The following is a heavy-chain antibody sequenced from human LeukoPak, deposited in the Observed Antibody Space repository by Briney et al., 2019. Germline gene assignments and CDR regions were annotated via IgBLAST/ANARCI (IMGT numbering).Heavy chain of an antibody. D-gene: IGHD3-3*01. CDR2: ISGCGGST. CDR3: ATYYDFWSGYYEGSGMDV. Sequence: GGSLRLSCAASGFTFSSYAMSWVRQAPGKGLEWVSAISGCGGSTYYADSVKGRFTISKDNSKNTLYLQMNSLRAEDTAVYYCATYYDFWSGYYEGSGMDVWGQGTTVTVSS. J-gene: IGHJ6*02. V-gene: IGHV3-23*01. CDR1: GFTFSSYA.